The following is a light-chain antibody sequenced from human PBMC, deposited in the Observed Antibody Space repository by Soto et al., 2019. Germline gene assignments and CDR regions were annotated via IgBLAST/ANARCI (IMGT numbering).Light chain of an antibody. CDR2: EVS. CDR3: SSYTSSSTYV. V-gene: IGLV2-18*02. J-gene: IGLJ1*01. Sequence: QSALTQPPSVSGSPGQSVTISCTGTSSDVGSYNRVSWYQQPPGTAPKLMIYEVSNRPSGVPDRFSGSKSGNTASLTISGLQAEDEADYYCSSYTSSSTYVLGTGTK. CDR1: SSDVGSYNR.